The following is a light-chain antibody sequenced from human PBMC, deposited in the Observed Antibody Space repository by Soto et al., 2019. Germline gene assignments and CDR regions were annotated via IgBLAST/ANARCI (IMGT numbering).Light chain of an antibody. CDR1: QTVRNNY. V-gene: IGKV3-20*01. J-gene: IGKJ1*01. Sequence: EYVLTQSPGTLSLSPGERATLSCRASQTVRNNYLAWYQQKPGQAPRLLIYDASSRATGIPDRFSGGGSGTDFTLTISRLEPEDFAVYYCQQSLNPKTFGQGTKVDI. CDR3: QQSLNPKT. CDR2: DAS.